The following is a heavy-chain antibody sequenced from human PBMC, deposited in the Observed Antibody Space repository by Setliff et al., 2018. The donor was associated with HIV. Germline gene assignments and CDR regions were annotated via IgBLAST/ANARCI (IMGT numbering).Heavy chain of an antibody. D-gene: IGHD6-13*01. J-gene: IGHJ6*03. CDR1: GGSIRSYY. CDR2: IYPGGGSI. Sequence: SETLSLTCTVSGGSIRSYYWNWLRQPPGKGLELIGYIYPGGGSINYNPSLKSRLTISVDTSKNQFSLKLTSVSAADTAVYYCARGVAAAGMLMDVWGKGTTVTVSS. V-gene: IGHV4-4*09. CDR3: ARGVAAAGMLMDV.